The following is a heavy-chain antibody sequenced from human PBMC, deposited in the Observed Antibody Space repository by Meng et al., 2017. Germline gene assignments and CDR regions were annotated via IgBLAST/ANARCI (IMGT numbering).Heavy chain of an antibody. CDR2: INHSGST. D-gene: IGHD3-16*02. Sequence: SETLSLTCAVYGGSFSGYYWSWIRQPPGKGLEWIGEINHSGSTNYNPSLKSRVTITVDTSKNQFPLQLSSVTAADTAVYYCARAYTITFGGVIVTPYYFDYWGQGTLVTVSS. V-gene: IGHV4-34*01. CDR3: ARAYTITFGGVIVTPYYFDY. CDR1: GGSFSGYY. J-gene: IGHJ4*02.